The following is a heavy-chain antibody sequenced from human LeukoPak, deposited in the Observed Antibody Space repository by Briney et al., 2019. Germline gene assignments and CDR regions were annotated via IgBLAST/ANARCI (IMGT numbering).Heavy chain of an antibody. Sequence: GGSLRLSCAASGFTFSSYAMSWVRQAPGKGLEWVSGISGSGVSTYYADSGKGRFTISRDNSKNTLNLQMNSLRAEGTAVYYCAKGWETYSSGWYRLDYWGQGTLVTVSS. J-gene: IGHJ4*02. CDR3: AKGWETYSSGWYRLDY. D-gene: IGHD6-19*01. V-gene: IGHV3-23*01. CDR1: GFTFSSYA. CDR2: ISGSGVST.